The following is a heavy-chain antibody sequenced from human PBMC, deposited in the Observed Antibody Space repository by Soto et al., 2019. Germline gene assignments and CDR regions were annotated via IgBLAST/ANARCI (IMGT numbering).Heavy chain of an antibody. CDR1: GFIFRNYV. J-gene: IGHJ3*01. Sequence: GGSLRLSCTASGFIFRNYVMSWVRQAPGKGLEWVSLITGSGGSTYYADFVQGRFIISRDNSKNTVSLQMNSLRDEDTALYYCAKLTAGYHDAFDFWGQGTMVTVSS. D-gene: IGHD2-2*01. V-gene: IGHV3-23*01. CDR2: ITGSGGST. CDR3: AKLTAGYHDAFDF.